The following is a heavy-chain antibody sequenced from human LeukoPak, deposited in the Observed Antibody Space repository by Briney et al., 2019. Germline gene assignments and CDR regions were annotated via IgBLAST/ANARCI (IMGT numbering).Heavy chain of an antibody. CDR1: GGTFSSYA. J-gene: IGHJ6*03. D-gene: IGHD6-19*01. CDR2: IIPIFGTA. Sequence: GSSVKVLCKASGGTFSSYAISWLRQAPGQGLEWMGGIIPIFGTANYAQKFQGRVTITTDESTSTAYMELSSLRSEDTAVYYCARAQDSSGWAYYYYYMDVWGKGTTDTVPS. V-gene: IGHV1-69*05. CDR3: ARAQDSSGWAYYYYYMDV.